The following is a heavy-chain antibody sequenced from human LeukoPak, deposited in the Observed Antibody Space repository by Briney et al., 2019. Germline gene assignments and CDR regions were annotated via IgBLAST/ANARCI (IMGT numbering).Heavy chain of an antibody. D-gene: IGHD1-26*01. CDR3: ARDMEPDAFDI. CDR2: ISSSSSTI. V-gene: IGHV3-11*04. Sequence: PGGSLRLSCEAAGFTVSDNYMSWVRQAPGKGLEWVSYISSSSSTIYYADSVKGRFTISRDTAKNSLYLQMNSLRAEDTALYYCARDMEPDAFDIWGQGTMVTVSS. CDR1: GFTVSDNY. J-gene: IGHJ3*02.